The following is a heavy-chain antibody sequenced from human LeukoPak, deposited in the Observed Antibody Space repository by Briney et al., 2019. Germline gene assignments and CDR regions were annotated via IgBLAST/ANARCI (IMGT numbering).Heavy chain of an antibody. CDR1: GGSISSYY. CDR3: ARDAGRTDFWSGYFFYRYFDL. CDR2: IYTSGST. D-gene: IGHD3-3*01. Sequence: SETLSLTCTVSGGSISSYYWSWIRQPAGKGLEWIGRIYTSGSTNYNPSLKSRVTMSVDTSKNQFSLKLSSVTAADTAVYYCARDAGRTDFWSGYFFYRYFDLWGRGTLVTVSS. J-gene: IGHJ2*01. V-gene: IGHV4-4*07.